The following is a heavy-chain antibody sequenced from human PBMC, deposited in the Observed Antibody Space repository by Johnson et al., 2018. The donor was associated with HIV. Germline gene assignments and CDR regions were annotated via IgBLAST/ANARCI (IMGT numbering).Heavy chain of an antibody. CDR1: GFTFDEYD. V-gene: IGHV3-9*01. CDR3: VRDDYAFHI. Sequence: VQLVESGGGVVRRGGHLRLPCAASGFTFDEYDMHWGRQAAGKRPERVSGIRWNSGSIGHADAVKSRFTISRDNANNTLYLEMKSLRADDTAVYYCVRDDYAFHIWDQGTMVTVSS. CDR2: IRWNSGSI. J-gene: IGHJ3*02.